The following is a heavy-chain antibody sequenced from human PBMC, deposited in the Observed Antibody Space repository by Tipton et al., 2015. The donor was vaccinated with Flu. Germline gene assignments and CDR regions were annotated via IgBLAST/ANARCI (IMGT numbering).Heavy chain of an antibody. CDR1: GGSISSSSYY. D-gene: IGHD2-15*01. J-gene: IGHJ3*02. Sequence: TLSLTCTVSGGSISSSSYYWGWIRQPPGKGLEWIGSIYYSGSTYYNPSLKSRVTISVDTSKNQFSPKLSSVTAADTAVYYCARSDVVAATLDAFDIWGQGTMVTVSS. CDR3: ARSDVVAATLDAFDI. CDR2: IYYSGST. V-gene: IGHV4-39*07.